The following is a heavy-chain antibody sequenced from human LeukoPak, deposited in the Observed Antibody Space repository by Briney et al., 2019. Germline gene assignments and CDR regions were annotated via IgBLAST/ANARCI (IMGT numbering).Heavy chain of an antibody. CDR2: INHSGST. V-gene: IGHV4-34*01. CDR3: ARGGLYCGGDCYVDH. D-gene: IGHD2-21*02. J-gene: IGHJ4*02. CDR1: GCSFSPYY. Sequence: PSETLSLTCAVYGCSFSPYYWSWIRQPPEKGLEWIGEINHSGSTNYNPSLKSRVTISVDTSKNQFSLKLSSVTAADTAVYYCARGGLYCGGDCYVDHWGQGSLVTVSS.